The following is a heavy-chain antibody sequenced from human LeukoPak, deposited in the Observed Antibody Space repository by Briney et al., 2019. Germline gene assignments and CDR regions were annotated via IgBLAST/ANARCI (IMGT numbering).Heavy chain of an antibody. CDR2: IYYSGST. D-gene: IGHD2-2*02. CDR3: ARYTDSRTRIYYFDY. Sequence: SETLSLTCTVSGGSISSYYWSWIRQPPGKGLEWIGYIYYSGSTNYNPSLKSRVTISVDTSKNQFSLKLSPVTAADTAVYYCARYTDSRTRIYYFDYWGQGTLVTVSS. CDR1: GGSISSYY. J-gene: IGHJ4*02. V-gene: IGHV4-59*01.